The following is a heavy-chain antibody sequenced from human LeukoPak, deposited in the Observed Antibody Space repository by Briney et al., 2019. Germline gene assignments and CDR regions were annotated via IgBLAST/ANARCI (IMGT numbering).Heavy chain of an antibody. CDR2: IYYSGST. CDR1: GGSISSSSYY. J-gene: IGHJ6*02. CDR3: ARHPLFGATRRRGYYYGMDV. D-gene: IGHD1-26*01. Sequence: SETLSLTCTVSGGSISSSSYYWGWIRQPPGKGLEWIGSIYYSGSTYYNPSLKSRVTISVDTSKNQFSLKLSSVTAADTAVYYCARHPLFGATRRRGYYYGMDVWGQGTTVTVSS. V-gene: IGHV4-39*01.